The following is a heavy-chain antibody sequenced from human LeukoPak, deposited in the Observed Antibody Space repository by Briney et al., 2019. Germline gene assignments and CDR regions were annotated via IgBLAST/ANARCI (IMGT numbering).Heavy chain of an antibody. J-gene: IGHJ4*02. CDR2: ISAYNGNT. CDR1: GYTFTSYG. Sequence: GASVKVSCKASGYTFTSYGISWVQQAPGQGLEWMGWISAYNGNTNYAQKLQGRVTMTTDTSTSTAYMELRSLRSDDTAVYYCARAGCSSTSCYYADYWGQGTLVTVSS. V-gene: IGHV1-18*01. CDR3: ARAGCSSTSCYYADY. D-gene: IGHD2-2*01.